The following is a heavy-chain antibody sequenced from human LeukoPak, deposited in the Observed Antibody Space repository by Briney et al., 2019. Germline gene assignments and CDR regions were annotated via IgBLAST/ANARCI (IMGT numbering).Heavy chain of an antibody. CDR2: VSGSGGST. CDR3: TKGRYSGSLERGFDY. D-gene: IGHD1-26*01. Sequence: PGGSLRLSCAASGFTFSSYAMNWVRQAPGQGLEWVSAVSGSGGSTYHTDPVKGRFTISRDNSKNTLYLQMNSLRAEDTAVYYCTKGRYSGSLERGFDYWGQGTLVTVSS. CDR1: GFTFSSYA. J-gene: IGHJ4*02. V-gene: IGHV3-23*01.